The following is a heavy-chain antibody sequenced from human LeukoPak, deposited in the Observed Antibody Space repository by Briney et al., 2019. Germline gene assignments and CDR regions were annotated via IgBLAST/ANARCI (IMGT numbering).Heavy chain of an antibody. J-gene: IGHJ4*02. V-gene: IGHV1-2*02. CDR1: GYTFTGYY. CDR3: ARVLGIAARWNFDY. CDR2: INPNSGGT. Sequence: GASVKVSCKASGYTFTGYYMHWVRQAPGQGLEWMGWINPNSGGTNYAQKFQGRVTMTRDTSISTAYMELSRLRSDDTAVYYCARVLGIAARWNFDYWGQGTLVTVSS. D-gene: IGHD6-6*01.